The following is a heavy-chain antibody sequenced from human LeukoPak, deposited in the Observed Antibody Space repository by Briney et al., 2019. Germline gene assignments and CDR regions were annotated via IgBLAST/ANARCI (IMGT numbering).Heavy chain of an antibody. J-gene: IGHJ3*01. CDR1: GFTFNNYW. V-gene: IGHV3-74*01. CDR3: AKEIDGFDV. CDR2: IRFDGGDT. Sequence: GGALRLSCAASGFTFNNYWMHWVRQAPGVGLVWVSSIRFDGGDTAYADSAKGRFTISRDNAKNTMFLQMNNLRAEDTAVYYCAKEIDGFDVWGQGTLVTVSS.